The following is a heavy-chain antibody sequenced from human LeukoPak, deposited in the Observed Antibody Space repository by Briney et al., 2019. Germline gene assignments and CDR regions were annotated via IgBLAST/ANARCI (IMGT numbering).Heavy chain of an antibody. D-gene: IGHD6-13*01. CDR3: ARGAPRAAATSRPFDY. Sequence: KPSETLSLTCTVSGGSISSYYWSWIRQPPGKGLEWIGYIYYSGSTNYNPSLKSRVTISVGTSKNQFSLKLSSVTAADTAVYYCARGAPRAAATSRPFDYWGQGTLVTVSS. V-gene: IGHV4-59*01. J-gene: IGHJ4*02. CDR2: IYYSGST. CDR1: GGSISSYY.